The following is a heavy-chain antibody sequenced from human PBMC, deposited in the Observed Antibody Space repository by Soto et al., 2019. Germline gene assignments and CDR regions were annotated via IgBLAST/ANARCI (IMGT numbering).Heavy chain of an antibody. Sequence: SETLSLTCTVSGGSISSGDYYWSWIRQPPGKGLEWIGYIYYSGSTYYNPSLKSRVAISVDTSKNQFSLKLSSVTAADTAVYYCTKSDRGHNYAFYWGQGTLVTVSS. CDR3: TKSDRGHNYAFY. CDR2: IYYSGST. V-gene: IGHV4-30-4*02. D-gene: IGHD5-18*01. J-gene: IGHJ4*02. CDR1: GGSISSGDYY.